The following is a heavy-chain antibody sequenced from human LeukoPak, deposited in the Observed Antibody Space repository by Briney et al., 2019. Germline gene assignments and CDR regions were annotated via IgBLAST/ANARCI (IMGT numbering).Heavy chain of an antibody. D-gene: IGHD2-8*01. Sequence: PGGSLRLCCAASGFTFSIIAMSWVRQAPGKGLEWVSTINGGGGSTDYADSVKGRFTISRDNSKNTLYLQMNTLRAEDTAVYYCAKLKGMAVRNWYFDFWGRGTLVTVSS. V-gene: IGHV3-23*01. CDR3: AKLKGMAVRNWYFDF. CDR1: GFTFSIIA. J-gene: IGHJ2*01. CDR2: INGGGGST.